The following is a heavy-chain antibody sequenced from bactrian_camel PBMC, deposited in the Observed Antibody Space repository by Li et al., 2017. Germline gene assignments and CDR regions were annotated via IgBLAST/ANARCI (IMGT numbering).Heavy chain of an antibody. CDR3: AKDFAPGNYYMLSGLGY. CDR1: GFTVSSYR. CDR2: INSGGGST. D-gene: IGHD2*01. J-gene: IGHJ6*01. Sequence: HVQLVESGGGMVQPGGSLRLSCAASGFTVSSYRMYWVRQAPGKGLEWVSAINSGGGSTYYADSEKGRFTISRDNAKNTLYLQLNSLKTEDTAMYYCAKDFAPGNYYMLSGLGYWGQGTQVTVS. V-gene: IGHV3S1*01.